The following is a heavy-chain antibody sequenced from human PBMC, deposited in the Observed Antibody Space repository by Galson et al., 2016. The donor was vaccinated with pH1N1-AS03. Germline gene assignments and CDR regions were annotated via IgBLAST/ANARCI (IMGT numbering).Heavy chain of an antibody. CDR1: GFTFNRYS. Sequence: SLRLSCAGSGFTFNRYSLNWVRQAPGKGLEWVSAINDRGNAPYYADSVTGRFVISRDNFKDTLFLQMDSLRAEDTALYYCAKGAAGRPHGLYDPWGQGTLVTVSS. CDR3: AKGAAGRPHGLYDP. D-gene: IGHD6-13*01. CDR2: INDRGNAP. J-gene: IGHJ5*02. V-gene: IGHV3-23*01.